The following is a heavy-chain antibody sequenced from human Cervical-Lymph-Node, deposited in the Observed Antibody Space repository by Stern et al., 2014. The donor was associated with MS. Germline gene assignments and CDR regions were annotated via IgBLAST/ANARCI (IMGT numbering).Heavy chain of an antibody. V-gene: IGHV3-74*01. J-gene: IGHJ6*01. Sequence: EVQLVESGGGLVQPGGSLRLSCAGFNFRSYWMHWVRQAPGKGLGWVACIHSDGSRRSADSVKGRFTISRDNAKNTMYLQMSSLRVEDTAVYYCARGVVSVSTLGDYYYGMDVWGQGTTVTVSS. CDR1: FNFRSYW. CDR3: ARGVVSVSTLGDYYYGMDV. D-gene: IGHD2-2*01. CDR2: IHSDGSR.